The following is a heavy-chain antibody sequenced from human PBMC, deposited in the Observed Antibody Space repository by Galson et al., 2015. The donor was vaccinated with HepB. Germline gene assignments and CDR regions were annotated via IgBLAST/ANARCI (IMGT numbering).Heavy chain of an antibody. V-gene: IGHV1-18*01. CDR3: ALSTISPLVGDS. Sequence: SVKVSCKASDYSITNYGLNWVRQAPGEGLEWMGWISLNNGNTHYAQRLQGRVAMTRDTSTNTAYMELRSLSPDDTALYYCALSTISPLVGDSWGQGTLVTVSS. D-gene: IGHD3-3*01. CDR1: DYSITNYG. J-gene: IGHJ5*01. CDR2: ISLNNGNT.